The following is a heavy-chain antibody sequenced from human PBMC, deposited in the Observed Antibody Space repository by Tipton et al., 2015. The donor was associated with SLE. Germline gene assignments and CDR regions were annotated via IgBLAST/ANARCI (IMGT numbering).Heavy chain of an antibody. CDR2: IYTSGST. D-gene: IGHD3-10*01. CDR3: ARDRGGVAFDI. Sequence: TLSLTCTVSGGSISSYYWSWIRQPPGKGLEWIGYIYTSGSTNYNPPLKCRVTISVDTSKNQFSLKLSSVTAADTAVYYCARDRGGVAFDIWGQGTMVTVSS. V-gene: IGHV4-59*01. CDR1: GGSISSYY. J-gene: IGHJ3*02.